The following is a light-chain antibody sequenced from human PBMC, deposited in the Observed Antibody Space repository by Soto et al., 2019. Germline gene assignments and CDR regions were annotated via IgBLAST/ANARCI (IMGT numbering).Light chain of an antibody. CDR3: QQFKT. CDR1: QSISSW. CDR2: DAS. V-gene: IGKV1-5*01. Sequence: DIQMTQSPSTLSASVGDRVTITCRASQSISSWLAWYQQKPGKAPKLLIYDASSLESGVPSRFSGSGSGTEFTLTISSLKPDDFATCYCQQFKTFGQGTKVDIK. J-gene: IGKJ1*01.